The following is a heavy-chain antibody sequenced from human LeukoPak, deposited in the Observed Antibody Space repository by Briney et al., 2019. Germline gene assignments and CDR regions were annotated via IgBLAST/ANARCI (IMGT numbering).Heavy chain of an antibody. J-gene: IGHJ4*02. Sequence: ASAKVSCKASGYTFTGYYMHWVRQAPGQGLEWMGWINPNSGGTNYAQKFQGRVTMTRDTSISTAYMELSRLRSDDTAVYYCARDQTGITIFGVVLRGEKYYFDYWGQGTLVTVSS. CDR3: ARDQTGITIFGVVLRGEKYYFDY. CDR2: INPNSGGT. CDR1: GYTFTGYY. D-gene: IGHD3-3*01. V-gene: IGHV1-2*02.